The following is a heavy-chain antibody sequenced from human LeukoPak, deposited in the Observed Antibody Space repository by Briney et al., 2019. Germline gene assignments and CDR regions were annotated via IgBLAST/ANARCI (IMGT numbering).Heavy chain of an antibody. J-gene: IGHJ4*02. Sequence: GGSLRLSCAASGFTFSSYAMSWVRQAPGKGLEWVSAISGSGGNTYSADSVKGRFTISRDNSKNTLYLQMNSLRAEDTAVYYCAKGGDYGSGTYFDYWGQGTLVAVSS. CDR2: ISGSGGNT. CDR3: AKGGDYGSGTYFDY. D-gene: IGHD3-10*01. CDR1: GFTFSSYA. V-gene: IGHV3-23*01.